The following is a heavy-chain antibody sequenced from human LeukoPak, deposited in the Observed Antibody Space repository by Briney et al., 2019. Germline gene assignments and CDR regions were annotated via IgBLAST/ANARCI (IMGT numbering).Heavy chain of an antibody. CDR3: ARAYQTLGGLSLPDH. Sequence: ASVKVSCKASGYTFTNYAMNWVRQAPGPGLEWMGWIHPNTGNPTYAQGFTGRFVFSLDTSVGTTYLQISSLKTEDTAVYYCARAYQTLGGLSLPDHWGQGTLVAVSS. CDR2: IHPNTGNP. J-gene: IGHJ5*02. CDR1: GYTFTNYA. V-gene: IGHV7-4-1*02. D-gene: IGHD3-16*02.